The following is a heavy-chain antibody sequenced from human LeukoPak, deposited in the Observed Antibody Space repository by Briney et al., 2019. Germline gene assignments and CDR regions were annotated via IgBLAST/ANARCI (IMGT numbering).Heavy chain of an antibody. CDR3: ARGVVAATSYYYMDV. Sequence: ASVKVSCKPSGYTFTVYYIHWVRQAPRQGLEWMGWINPTSGATNYAQKFQGRVTMTRDTSISTAYMELNSLRSDDTAVYYCARGVVAATSYYYMDVWGKGTTVTVSS. CDR2: INPTSGAT. J-gene: IGHJ6*03. D-gene: IGHD2-15*01. V-gene: IGHV1-2*02. CDR1: GYTFTVYY.